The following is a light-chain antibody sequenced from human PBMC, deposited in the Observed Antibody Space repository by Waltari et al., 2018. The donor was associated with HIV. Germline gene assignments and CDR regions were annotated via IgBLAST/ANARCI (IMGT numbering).Light chain of an antibody. V-gene: IGLV3-1*01. Sequence: SYELTQPPSVSVSPGQTASITCSGDKLGDKYSCWYQQRPGQSPVLVIYQDTKRPSGIPMRFSGSNSGNTATLTISGTQALDEADYYCRAWDSSTGVFGGGTKLTAL. CDR2: QDT. CDR3: RAWDSSTGV. CDR1: KLGDKY. J-gene: IGLJ2*01.